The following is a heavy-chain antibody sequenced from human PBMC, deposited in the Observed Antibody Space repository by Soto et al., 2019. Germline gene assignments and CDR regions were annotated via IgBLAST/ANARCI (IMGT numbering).Heavy chain of an antibody. D-gene: IGHD2-2*02. CDR3: ASLYCSSTSRYRGYYYYYGMDV. CDR1: GGTFSSYA. CDR2: IIPTFGTA. J-gene: IGHJ6*02. Sequence: SVKVSCKASGGTFSSYAISGVRQAPGQGLEWMGGIIPTFGTANYAQKFQGRVTITADESTSTAYMELSSLRSEDTAVYYCASLYCSSTSRYRGYYYYYGMDVWGQGTTVTVSS. V-gene: IGHV1-69*13.